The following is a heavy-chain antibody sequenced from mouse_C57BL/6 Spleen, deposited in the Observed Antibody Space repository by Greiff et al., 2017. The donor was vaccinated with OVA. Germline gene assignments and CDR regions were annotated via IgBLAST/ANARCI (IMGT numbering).Heavy chain of an antibody. V-gene: IGHV1-80*01. D-gene: IGHD1-1*01. CDR2: IYPGDGDT. CDR1: GYAFSSYW. Sequence: QVQLKQSGAELVKPGASVKISCKASGYAFSSYWMNWVKQRPGKGLEWIGQIYPGDGDTNYNGKFKGKATLTADKSSSTAYMQLSSLTSEDSAVYFCARSTVVAPYAMDYWGQGTSVTVSS. J-gene: IGHJ4*01. CDR3: ARSTVVAPYAMDY.